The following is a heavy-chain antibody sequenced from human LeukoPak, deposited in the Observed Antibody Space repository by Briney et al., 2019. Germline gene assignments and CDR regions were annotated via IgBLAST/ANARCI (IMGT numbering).Heavy chain of an antibody. CDR1: GFTVSSNY. D-gene: IGHD4-17*01. Sequence: GGSLRLSCAASGFTVSSNYMSWVRQAPGKGLEWVSVIYSGGSTYYADSVKGRFTISRDNSKNTLHLQMNSLRAEDTAVYYCARDRHDYGDYGQNWGQGTLVTVSS. V-gene: IGHV3-53*01. J-gene: IGHJ4*02. CDR2: IYSGGST. CDR3: ARDRHDYGDYGQN.